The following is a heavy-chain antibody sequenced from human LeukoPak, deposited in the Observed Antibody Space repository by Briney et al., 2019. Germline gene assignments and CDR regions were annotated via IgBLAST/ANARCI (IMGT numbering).Heavy chain of an antibody. CDR1: GFTFSSYS. CDR2: ISSSSSTI. J-gene: IGHJ6*04. V-gene: IGHV3-48*01. D-gene: IGHD2-8*01. CDR3: ARGTVMEMDV. Sequence: GGXXRLSCAASGFTFSSYSMNWVRQAPGKGVEWVSYISSSSSTIYYADSVKGRFTISRDNAKNSLYLQMNSLRAEDTAVYYCARGTVMEMDVWGKGTTVTVSS.